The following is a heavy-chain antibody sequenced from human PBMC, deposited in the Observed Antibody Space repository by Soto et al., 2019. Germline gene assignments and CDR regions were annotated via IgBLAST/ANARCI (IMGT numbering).Heavy chain of an antibody. J-gene: IGHJ3*02. V-gene: IGHV3-30-3*01. Sequence: QVQLVESGGGVVQPGRSLRLSCAASGFTFSSYAMHWVRQAPGKGLEWVAVISYDGSDKYYADSVKGRFTISRDNSKNTLYLRMKSLGVEDSAVYYCARYIVVVTATYAFDIWGKGTMVTVSS. CDR1: GFTFSSYA. D-gene: IGHD2-21*02. CDR2: ISYDGSDK. CDR3: ARYIVVVTATYAFDI.